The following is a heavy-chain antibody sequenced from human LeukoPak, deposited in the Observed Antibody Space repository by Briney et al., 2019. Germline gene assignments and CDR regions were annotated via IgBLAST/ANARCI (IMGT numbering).Heavy chain of an antibody. CDR1: GFTFGSYA. J-gene: IGHJ3*02. Sequence: GGSLRLSCAASGFTFGSYAMSWVRQAPGKGLEWVSVISESGAGTYYADSVKGRFTISRDNSKNTLYLQMNSLRADDTAVYYCAKDLRGSAHDAFDIWGQGTVVTVSS. V-gene: IGHV3-23*01. D-gene: IGHD1-26*01. CDR2: ISESGAGT. CDR3: AKDLRGSAHDAFDI.